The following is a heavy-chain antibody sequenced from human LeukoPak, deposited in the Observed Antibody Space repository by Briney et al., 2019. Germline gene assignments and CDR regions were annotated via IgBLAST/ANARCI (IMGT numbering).Heavy chain of an antibody. V-gene: IGHV1-18*01. Sequence: ASVKVSCKASGYTFTSYDINWVRQATGQGLEWMGWMNPNSGNTNYAQKLQGRVTMTTDTSTSTAYMELRSLRSDDTAVYYCARDYPSAAGDYWGQGTLVTVSS. CDR2: MNPNSGNT. CDR1: GYTFTSYD. D-gene: IGHD6-13*01. CDR3: ARDYPSAAGDY. J-gene: IGHJ4*02.